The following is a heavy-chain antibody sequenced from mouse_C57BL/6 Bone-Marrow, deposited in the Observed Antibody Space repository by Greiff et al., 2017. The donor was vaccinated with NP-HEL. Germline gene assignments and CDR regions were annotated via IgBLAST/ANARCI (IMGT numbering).Heavy chain of an antibody. CDR2: IDPENGDT. CDR1: GFNIKDDY. Sequence: VQLQQSGAELVMPGASVKLSCTASGFNIKDDYMHWVKQRPEQGLEWIGWIDPENGDTEYASKFQGKATITADTSSNTAYLQLSSLTSEDTAVYYCTTVITTVYWGQGTTLTVSS. V-gene: IGHV14-4*01. D-gene: IGHD1-1*01. CDR3: TTVITTVY. J-gene: IGHJ2*01.